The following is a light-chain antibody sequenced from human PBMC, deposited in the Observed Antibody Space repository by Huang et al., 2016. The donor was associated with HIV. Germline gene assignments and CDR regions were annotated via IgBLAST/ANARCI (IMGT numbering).Light chain of an antibody. J-gene: IGKJ5*01. V-gene: IGKV1-39*01. CDR3: QQSYSALSS. CDR1: QNINTY. CDR2: SAS. Sequence: IQMTQSPTSLSASTGDRVSIACRASQNINTYLNWYQKKPGKAPKLLISSASTLHSGVPSRFSGSCSGTDFTLTIRGLQLDDFATYYCQQSYSALSSFGPGTRL.